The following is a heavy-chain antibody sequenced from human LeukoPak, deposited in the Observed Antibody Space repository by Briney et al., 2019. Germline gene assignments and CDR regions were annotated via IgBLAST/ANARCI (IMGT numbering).Heavy chain of an antibody. Sequence: GGSLRLSCAASGSTFSSYAMSWVRQAPGKGLEWVSAISGSGGSTYYADPVKGRFTISRDNSKNTLYLQMNSLRAEDTAVYYCAKDYSPYSSGWFSDYWGQGTLVTVSS. J-gene: IGHJ4*02. CDR3: AKDYSPYSSGWFSDY. CDR1: GSTFSSYA. CDR2: ISGSGGST. D-gene: IGHD6-19*01. V-gene: IGHV3-23*01.